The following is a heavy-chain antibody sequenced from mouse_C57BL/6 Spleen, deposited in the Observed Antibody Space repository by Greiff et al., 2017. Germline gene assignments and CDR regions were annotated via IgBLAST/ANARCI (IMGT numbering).Heavy chain of an antibody. CDR1: GYTFTSYW. CDR3: ARSGIYYSNYKFAY. V-gene: IGHV1-55*01. Sequence: QVQLQQPGAELVKPGASVKMSCKASGYTFTSYWITWVKQRPGQGLEWIGDIYPGSGSTNYNEKFKSKATLTVDTSSSTAYMQLSSLTSEDSAVYYCARSGIYYSNYKFAYWGQGPLVTVSA. CDR2: IYPGSGST. D-gene: IGHD2-5*01. J-gene: IGHJ3*01.